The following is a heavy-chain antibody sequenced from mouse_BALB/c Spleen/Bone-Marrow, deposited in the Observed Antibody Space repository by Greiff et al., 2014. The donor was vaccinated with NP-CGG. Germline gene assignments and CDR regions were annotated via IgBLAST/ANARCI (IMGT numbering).Heavy chain of an antibody. V-gene: IGHV5-17*02. J-gene: IGHJ2*01. CDR1: GLTFSSFG. CDR3: ARSGSSSGYFDY. D-gene: IGHD1-1*01. Sequence: ESGGGLVQPGGSRKLSCAASGLTFSSFGMHWVRQAPEKGLEWVAYISSGSSTIYYADTVMGRFTISRDNPKNTLFLQMTSLRSEDTAMYYCARSGSSSGYFDYWGQGTTLTVSS. CDR2: ISSGSSTI.